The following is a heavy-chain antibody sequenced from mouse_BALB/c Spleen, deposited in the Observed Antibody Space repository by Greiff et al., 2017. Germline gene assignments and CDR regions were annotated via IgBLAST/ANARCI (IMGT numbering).Heavy chain of an antibody. J-gene: IGHJ3*01. D-gene: IGHD2-1*01. CDR2: ISDGGSYT. CDR3: ARRDGNFLFAY. V-gene: IGHV5-4*02. CDR1: GFTFSDYY. Sequence: EVNVVESGGGLVKPGGSLKLSCAASGFTFSDYYMYWVRQTPEKRLEWVATISDGGSYTYYPDSVKGRFTISRDNAKNNLYLQMSSLKSEDTAMYYCARRDGNFLFAYWGQGTLVTVSA.